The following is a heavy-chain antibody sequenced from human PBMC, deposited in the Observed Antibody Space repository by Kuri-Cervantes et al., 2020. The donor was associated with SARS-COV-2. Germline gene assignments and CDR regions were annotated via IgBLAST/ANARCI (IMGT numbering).Heavy chain of an antibody. Sequence: SETLSLTCTVSGGSISSYYWSWIRQPAGKGLEWIGRIYTSGSTNYNPSLKSRVIISVDTSKNQFSLKLSSVTAADTAVYYCARVSYDILTGYYLSPTFDYWGQGTLVTVSS. V-gene: IGHV4-4*07. CDR3: ARVSYDILTGYYLSPTFDY. J-gene: IGHJ4*02. CDR2: IYTSGST. D-gene: IGHD3-9*01. CDR1: GGSISSYY.